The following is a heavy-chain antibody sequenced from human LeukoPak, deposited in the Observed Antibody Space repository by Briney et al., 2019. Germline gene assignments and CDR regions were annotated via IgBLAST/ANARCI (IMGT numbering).Heavy chain of an antibody. Sequence: GGSLRLSCVASGFTFSSYGMHWVRQAPGKGLEWVAFIRYDGSNKHYADSVKGRFTISRDNSKNTLYLQMNSLRADDTAVHYCARSRDGYNFIDYWGQGTLVTVSS. V-gene: IGHV3-30*02. J-gene: IGHJ4*02. CDR2: IRYDGSNK. CDR3: ARSRDGYNFIDY. D-gene: IGHD5-24*01. CDR1: GFTFSSYG.